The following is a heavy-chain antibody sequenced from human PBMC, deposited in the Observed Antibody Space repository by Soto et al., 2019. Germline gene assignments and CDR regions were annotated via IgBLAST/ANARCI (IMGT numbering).Heavy chain of an antibody. Sequence: GGSLILSCAASGFTFSNAWMSWVRQAPGKGLEWVGRIKSKTDGGTTDYAAPVKGRFTISRDDSKNTLYLQMNSLKTEDTAVYYCTTGTNGEDYYGMDVWGQGTTVTVSS. CDR3: TTGTNGEDYYGMDV. CDR1: GFTFSNAW. D-gene: IGHD2-8*01. J-gene: IGHJ6*02. CDR2: IKSKTDGGTT. V-gene: IGHV3-15*01.